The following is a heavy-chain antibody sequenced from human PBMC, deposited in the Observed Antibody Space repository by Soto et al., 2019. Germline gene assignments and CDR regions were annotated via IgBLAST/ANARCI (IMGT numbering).Heavy chain of an antibody. D-gene: IGHD2-15*01. CDR3: ARHGSRDVVRFDF. CDR2: IYYTGYT. CDR1: GDSIGGYY. V-gene: IGHV4-59*08. J-gene: IGHJ4*02. Sequence: PSETLSLTCTVSGDSIGGYYWNWIRQTPGEGLEWIGFIYYTGYTYYNPSLQSRVTLSVDTSKNRFSLNLMSVTAADTAMYYCARHGSRDVVRFDFWGQGILVTVSS.